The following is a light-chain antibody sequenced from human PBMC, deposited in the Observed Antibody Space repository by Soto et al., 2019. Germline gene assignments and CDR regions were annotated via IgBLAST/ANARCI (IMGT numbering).Light chain of an antibody. Sequence: QSVLTQPASVSGSPGQSITISCTGTSSDVGGYNYVSWYQQHPGKAPKLMIYEVSNRPSGVSNRFSGSKSGNTASLTISGLQAEDEADYYCSSYTSSPSDVFGTGTKVTVL. CDR2: EVS. J-gene: IGLJ1*01. CDR1: SSDVGGYNY. CDR3: SSYTSSPSDV. V-gene: IGLV2-14*01.